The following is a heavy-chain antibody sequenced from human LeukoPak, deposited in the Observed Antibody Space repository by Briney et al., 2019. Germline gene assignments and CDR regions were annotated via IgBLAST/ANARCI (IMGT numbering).Heavy chain of an antibody. Sequence: SETLSLTCTVSGGSISSSSYYWGWIRQPPGKGLEWIGSIYYSGSTYYNPSLKSRVTISVDTSKNQFSLKLSSVTAADTAVYYCARGGYCSSTSCYTHSSPSDPVDYWGQGTLVTVSS. CDR2: IYYSGST. CDR3: ARGGYCSSTSCYTHSSPSDPVDY. CDR1: GGSISSSSYY. V-gene: IGHV4-39*01. D-gene: IGHD2-2*02. J-gene: IGHJ4*02.